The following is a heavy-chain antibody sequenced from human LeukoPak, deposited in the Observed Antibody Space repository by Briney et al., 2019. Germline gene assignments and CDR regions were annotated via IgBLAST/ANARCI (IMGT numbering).Heavy chain of an antibody. CDR2: ISSSSSYI. V-gene: IGHV3-21*01. J-gene: IGHJ4*02. CDR3: ALGDILTGYIY. CDR1: GFTFSSYS. Sequence: PGGSPRLSCAASGFTFSSYSMNWVRQAPGKGLEWASSISSSSSYIYYADSVKGRFTISRDNAKNSLYLQMNSLRAEDTAVYYCALGDILTGYIYWGQGTLVTVSS. D-gene: IGHD3-9*01.